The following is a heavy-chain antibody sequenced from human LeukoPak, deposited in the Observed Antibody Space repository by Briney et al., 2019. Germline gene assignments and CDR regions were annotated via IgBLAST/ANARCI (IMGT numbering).Heavy chain of an antibody. CDR2: INPSGGST. Sequence: ASVKVSCKASGYTFTSYGISWVRQAPGQGLEWMGIINPSGGSTSYAQKFQGRVTMTRDTSTSTVYMGLSSLRSEDTAVYYCARDFDGSVTDYWGQGTLVTVSS. D-gene: IGHD3-10*01. CDR3: ARDFDGSVTDY. V-gene: IGHV1-46*01. CDR1: GYTFTSYG. J-gene: IGHJ4*02.